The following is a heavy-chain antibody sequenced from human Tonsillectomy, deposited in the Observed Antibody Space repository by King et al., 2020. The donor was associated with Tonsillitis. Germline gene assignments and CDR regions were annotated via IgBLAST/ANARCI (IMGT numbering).Heavy chain of an antibody. CDR3: AKEGGMATINGDFDY. V-gene: IGHV3-43*01. J-gene: IGHJ4*02. Sequence: VQLVESGGVVVQPGGSLRLSCAASGFTFDDYTMHWVRQAPGKGLEWVSLISWDAGSTYYTDSVKGRFTMSRDNSKNSLYLQMKSLRSEDTALYYCAKEGGMATINGDFDYWGQGTLVTVSS. CDR2: ISWDAGST. D-gene: IGHD5-24*01. CDR1: GFTFDDYT.